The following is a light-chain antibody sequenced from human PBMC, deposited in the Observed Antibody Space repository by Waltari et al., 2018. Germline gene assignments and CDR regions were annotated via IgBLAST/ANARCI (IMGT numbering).Light chain of an antibody. Sequence: DIQMTQSPSSLSASVGDRVTITCQASQDISNYLNWYQQKLGKAPKLLIYDASNLETGVPSRFSGSGSGTDFTFTISSLQPEDIATYYCQQYDNPITFGQGTRLEIK. CDR2: DAS. CDR1: QDISNY. J-gene: IGKJ5*01. V-gene: IGKV1-33*01. CDR3: QQYDNPIT.